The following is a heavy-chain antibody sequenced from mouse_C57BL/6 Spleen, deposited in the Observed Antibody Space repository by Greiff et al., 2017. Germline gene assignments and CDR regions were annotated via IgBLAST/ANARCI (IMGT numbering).Heavy chain of an antibody. V-gene: IGHV1-82*01. CDR3: AREDGRGYWYFDV. D-gene: IGHD1-1*01. Sequence: VQLQQSGPELVKPGASVKISCTASGSAISSSWMNWVKQRPGKGLEWIGRIYPGDGDTNYNGKFKGKATLTADKSSSTAYMQLSSLTSEDSAVYFCAREDGRGYWYFDVWGTGTTVTVSS. J-gene: IGHJ1*03. CDR2: IYPGDGDT. CDR1: GSAISSSW.